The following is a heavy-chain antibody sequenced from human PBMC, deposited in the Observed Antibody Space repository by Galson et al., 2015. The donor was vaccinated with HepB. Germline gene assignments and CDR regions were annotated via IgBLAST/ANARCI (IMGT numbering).Heavy chain of an antibody. CDR3: ARVIVVVPAAPFALDY. V-gene: IGHV1-8*01. Sequence: SVKVSCKASGYTFTSYDINWVRQATGQGLEWMGWMNPNSGNTGYAQKFQGRVTMTRNTSISTAYMELSSLRSEDTAVYYCARVIVVVPAAPFALDYWGQGTLVTVSS. J-gene: IGHJ4*02. CDR1: GYTFTSYD. D-gene: IGHD2-2*01. CDR2: MNPNSGNT.